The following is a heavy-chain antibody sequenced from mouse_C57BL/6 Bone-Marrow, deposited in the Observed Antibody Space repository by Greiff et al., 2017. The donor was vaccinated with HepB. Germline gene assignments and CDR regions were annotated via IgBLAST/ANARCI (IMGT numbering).Heavy chain of an antibody. CDR3: ARKGTGTVRDWYFDV. Sequence: EVKVEESGPGLAKPSQTLSLTCSVTGYSITSDYWNWIRKFPGNKLEYMGYISYSGSTYYNPSLKSRISITRDTSKNQYYLQLNSVTTEDTATDYCARKGTGTVRDWYFDVWGTGTTVTVSS. J-gene: IGHJ1*03. CDR1: GYSITSDY. D-gene: IGHD4-1*01. CDR2: ISYSGST. V-gene: IGHV3-8*01.